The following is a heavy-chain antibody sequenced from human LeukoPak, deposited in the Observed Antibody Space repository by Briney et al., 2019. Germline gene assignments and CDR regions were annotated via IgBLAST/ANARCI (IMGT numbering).Heavy chain of an antibody. V-gene: IGHV3-30*04. CDR3: ARDGRIQLWTYYYYYMDV. D-gene: IGHD5-18*01. CDR2: ISYDGSNK. J-gene: IGHJ6*03. CDR1: GFTFSSYA. Sequence: PGGSLRLSCAASGFTFSSYAMHWVRQAPGKGLEWVAVISYDGSNKYYADSVKGRFTISRDNSKNTLYLQMNSLRAEDTAVYYCARDGRIQLWTYYYYYMDVWGKGTTVTVSS.